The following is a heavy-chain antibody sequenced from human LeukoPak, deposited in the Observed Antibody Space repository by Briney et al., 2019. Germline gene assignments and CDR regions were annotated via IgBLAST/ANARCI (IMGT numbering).Heavy chain of an antibody. CDR1: GFTFSNYW. J-gene: IGHJ4*02. D-gene: IGHD2-2*01. V-gene: IGHV3-74*01. Sequence: PGGSLRLSCAASGFTFSNYWMHWVRQAPGKGLVWVSRINGDGRSTTYAYSVKGRFTISRDNAENTLYLQMNSLRADDTAVYYCARDFMYNTNCVGCWGQGALVTVSS. CDR2: INGDGRST. CDR3: ARDFMYNTNCVGC.